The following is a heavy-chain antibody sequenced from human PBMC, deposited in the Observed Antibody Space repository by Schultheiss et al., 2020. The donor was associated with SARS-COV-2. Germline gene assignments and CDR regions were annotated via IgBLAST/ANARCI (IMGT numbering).Heavy chain of an antibody. J-gene: IGHJ6*02. D-gene: IGHD2-2*01. CDR1: GFTFSSYG. CDR2: ISSSGSTI. Sequence: GGSLRLSCAASGFTFSSYGMHWVRQAPGKGLEWVSYISSSGSTIYYADSVKGRFTISRDNAKNSLYLQMNSLRAEDTAVYYCASRSHSHWYQVYYYGMDVWGQGTTVTVSS. CDR3: ASRSHSHWYQVYYYGMDV. V-gene: IGHV3-48*04.